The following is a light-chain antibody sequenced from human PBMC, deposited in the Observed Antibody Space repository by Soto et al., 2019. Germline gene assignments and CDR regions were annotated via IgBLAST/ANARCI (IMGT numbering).Light chain of an antibody. J-gene: IGLJ1*01. Sequence: QSALTQPPSASGFPGHSVTVSCTGTIIDVGYYDYVSWYQQHPGKAPKLVIYEVTKRPSGVPDRVSASKSGNTASLTVSGLRAEDEADYYCSSYAGSNNFVFGSGTKV. CDR2: EVT. CDR3: SSYAGSNNFV. CDR1: IIDVGYYDY. V-gene: IGLV2-8*01.